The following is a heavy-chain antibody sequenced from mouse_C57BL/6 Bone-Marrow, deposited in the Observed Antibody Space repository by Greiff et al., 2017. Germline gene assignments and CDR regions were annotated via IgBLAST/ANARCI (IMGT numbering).Heavy chain of an antibody. J-gene: IGHJ1*03. CDR3: ARSRRLRQYFDV. D-gene: IGHD1-2*01. CDR1: GYAFSSSW. V-gene: IGHV1-82*01. CDR2: IYPGDGDT. Sequence: QVQLKESGPELVKPGASVKISCKASGYAFSSSWMNWVNQRPGKGLEWIGRIYPGDGDTNYNGKFKGKATLTADKSSSTAYMQLSSLTSEDSAVYFCARSRRLRQYFDVWGTGTTVTVSS.